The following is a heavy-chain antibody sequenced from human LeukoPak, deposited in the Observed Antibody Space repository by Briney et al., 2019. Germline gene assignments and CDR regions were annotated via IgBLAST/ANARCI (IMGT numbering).Heavy chain of an antibody. D-gene: IGHD5-18*01. CDR3: ARDGPRGYSHSGYDS. CDR2: ITPNSGAT. Sequence: ASVKVSCKASGYTFTGYYIHWVRQAPGQGLDWMGLITPNSGATYYAQKFQGRVIMTRDTSLSTVYMELSSLRSDDTAMYFCARDGPRGYSHSGYDSWGQGTPVTVSS. V-gene: IGHV1-2*02. J-gene: IGHJ4*02. CDR1: GYTFTGYY.